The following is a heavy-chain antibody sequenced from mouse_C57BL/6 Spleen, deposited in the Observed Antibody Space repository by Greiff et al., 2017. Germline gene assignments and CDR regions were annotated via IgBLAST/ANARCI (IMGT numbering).Heavy chain of an antibody. J-gene: IGHJ3*01. Sequence: QVQLQQPGAELVKPGASVKVSCKASGYTFTSYWLHWVKQRPGQGLEWIGRINPSDSDTNYNQKFKGKATLTVDKSASTAYMQLSSLTSEDSAVYYGAIGGAQATSWFADWGQGTLVTVSA. CDR2: INPSDSDT. CDR1: GYTFTSYW. D-gene: IGHD3-2*02. V-gene: IGHV1-74*01. CDR3: AIGGAQATSWFAD.